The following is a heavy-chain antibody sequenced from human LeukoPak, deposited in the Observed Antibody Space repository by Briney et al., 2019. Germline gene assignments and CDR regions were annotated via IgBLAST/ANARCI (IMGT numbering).Heavy chain of an antibody. CDR1: GGTFSSYA. D-gene: IGHD1-1*01. CDR3: ARWPSLGVARRYYFDY. Sequence: SVKVSCKASGGTFSSYAISWVRQAPGQGLEWMGGIIPIFGIANYAQKFQDRVTITADESTSTAYMELSSLRSEDTAVYYCARWPSLGVARRYYFDYWGQGTLVTVSS. V-gene: IGHV1-69*01. CDR2: IIPIFGIA. J-gene: IGHJ4*02.